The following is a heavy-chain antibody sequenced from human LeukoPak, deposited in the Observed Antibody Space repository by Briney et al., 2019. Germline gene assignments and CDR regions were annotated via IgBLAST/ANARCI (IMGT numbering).Heavy chain of an antibody. Sequence: GGSLRLSCVASGFTFTDHYMDWVRQAPGKGLEWVGRRINKANSYTTEYAASVKGRFTISRDDSKNSLYLQMNSLKTEDTAVYYCTRGYLSGSNYYGFDIWGQGTMVTVSS. V-gene: IGHV3-72*01. CDR2: RINKANSYTT. D-gene: IGHD1-26*01. CDR3: TRGYLSGSNYYGFDI. J-gene: IGHJ3*02. CDR1: GFTFTDHY.